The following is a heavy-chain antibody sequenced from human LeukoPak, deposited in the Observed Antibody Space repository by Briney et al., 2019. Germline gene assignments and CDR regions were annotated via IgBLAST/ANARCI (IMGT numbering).Heavy chain of an antibody. D-gene: IGHD5-18*01. CDR3: ARAGYSYGTGYYFDY. V-gene: IGHV4-59*01. CDR1: GGPFRGFF. CDR2: IYYTGAT. J-gene: IGHJ4*02. Sequence: PSETLSLTCAVYGGPFRGFFWSWIRLPPGKGLEWIGYIYYTGATYYNPSLKSRVTISLDTSKNQFSLKLSSVTAADAAVYYCARAGYSYGTGYYFDYWGQGALVTVSS.